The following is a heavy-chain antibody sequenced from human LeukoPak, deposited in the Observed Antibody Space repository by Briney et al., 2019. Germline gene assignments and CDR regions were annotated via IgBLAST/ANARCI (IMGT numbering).Heavy chain of an antibody. J-gene: IGHJ4*02. CDR3: ARSYDTNFDY. V-gene: IGHV4-59*11. D-gene: IGHD3-3*01. Sequence: SETLSLTCTVSGGSISSHYWSWIRQPPGKGLEWIGYIYFSGSTSYNPSLKSRVTISVDRSKNQFSLKLSSVAAADTAVYYCARSYDTNFDYWGQGTLVTVSS. CDR2: IYFSGST. CDR1: GGSISSHY.